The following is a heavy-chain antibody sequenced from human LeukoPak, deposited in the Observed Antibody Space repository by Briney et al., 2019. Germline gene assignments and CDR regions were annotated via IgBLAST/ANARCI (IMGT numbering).Heavy chain of an antibody. CDR3: ARSRSGGDYYYMDV. J-gene: IGHJ6*03. CDR2: ISYSWNT. CDR1: GDSLKSGRYY. D-gene: IGHD3-3*01. Sequence: PSETLSLTCRVSGDSLKSGRYYWAWIRQPPGKGLEWIGTISYSWNTYYNPSLKSPVSISVDTSKNQFSLKLTSVTAADTAVYYCARSRSGGDYYYMDVWGKGTTVTVSS. V-gene: IGHV4-39*07.